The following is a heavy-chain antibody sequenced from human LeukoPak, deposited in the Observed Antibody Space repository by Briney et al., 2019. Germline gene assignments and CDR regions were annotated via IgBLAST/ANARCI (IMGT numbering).Heavy chain of an antibody. CDR2: ISPSGSTI. D-gene: IGHD2-21*02. CDR1: GFTFSSYA. Sequence: GGSLRLSCAASGFTFSSYAMSWVRQAPGKGLEWVSYISPSGSTIFYADSVKGRFTISRDNAKNSLYLQMNNLRAEDTAVYYCARDVTPTDYWGQGTLVTVSS. CDR3: ARDVTPTDY. V-gene: IGHV3-48*04. J-gene: IGHJ4*02.